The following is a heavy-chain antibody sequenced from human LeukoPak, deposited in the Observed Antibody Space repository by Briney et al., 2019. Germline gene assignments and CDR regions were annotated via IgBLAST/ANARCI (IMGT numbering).Heavy chain of an antibody. CDR2: IRYDENDK. Sequence: GGSLRLSCAASGFSFSSYGMHWVRQAPGKGLEWVAFIRYDENDKYYADSVKGRFTISRDNSKNTLYLKMNTLRPEDTAVYYCAKGYSSGYYNSFDYWGQGTLVTVSS. CDR3: AKGYSSGYYNSFDY. J-gene: IGHJ4*02. V-gene: IGHV3-30*02. CDR1: GFSFSSYG. D-gene: IGHD6-19*01.